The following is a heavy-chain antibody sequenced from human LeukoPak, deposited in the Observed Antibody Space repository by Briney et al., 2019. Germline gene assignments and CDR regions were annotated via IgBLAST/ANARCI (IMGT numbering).Heavy chain of an antibody. D-gene: IGHD2-2*01. CDR2: IYYSGST. CDR3: ARIYCRSTSCYYLDY. CDR1: GGSVSSGSYY. J-gene: IGHJ4*02. V-gene: IGHV4-61*01. Sequence: SETLSLTCTVSGGSVSSGSYYWSWIRQPPGKGLEWIGYIYYSGSTNYNPSLQSRVTMSVDTSKNQFSLNVSSVTAADTAVYYCARIYCRSTSCYYLDYWGQGTLVTVSS.